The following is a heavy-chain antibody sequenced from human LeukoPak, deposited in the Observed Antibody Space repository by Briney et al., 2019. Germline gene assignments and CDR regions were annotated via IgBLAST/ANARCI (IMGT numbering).Heavy chain of an antibody. CDR1: GFTFSSYG. D-gene: IGHD5-12*01. Sequence: GGSLRLSCAASGFTFSSYGMHWVRQAPGKGLEWVAVISYDGSNKYYADSVKGRFTISRDNSKNTLYLQMNSLRAEDTAVYYCAKAYSGYGLDYWGQGTLVTASS. CDR3: AKAYSGYGLDY. J-gene: IGHJ4*02. V-gene: IGHV3-30*18. CDR2: ISYDGSNK.